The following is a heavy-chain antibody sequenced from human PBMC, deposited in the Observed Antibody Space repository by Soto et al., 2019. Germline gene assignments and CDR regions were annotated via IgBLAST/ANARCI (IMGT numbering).Heavy chain of an antibody. J-gene: IGHJ4*02. Sequence: EVQLVESGGGLVKPGGSLRLSCAASGFTFSSYSMNLVRQAPGKGLEWVSSISSSSSYIYYADSVKGRFTISRDNAKNSLYLQMNSLRAEDTAVYYCARDIDYYDSSGYYRDYWGQGTLVTVSS. CDR2: ISSSSSYI. CDR3: ARDIDYYDSSGYYRDY. CDR1: GFTFSSYS. V-gene: IGHV3-21*01. D-gene: IGHD3-22*01.